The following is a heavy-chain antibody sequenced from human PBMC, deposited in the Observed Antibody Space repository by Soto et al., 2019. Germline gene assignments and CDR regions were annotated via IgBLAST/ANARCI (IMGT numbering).Heavy chain of an antibody. CDR2: IWTDGSSK. V-gene: IGHV3-33*01. CDR3: ARDNREDSYFFDF. Sequence: ESGGGVVQPGTSLRLSCAASGFTFSSYGMHWVRQAPGKGLEWVAAIWTDGSSKYYADSVEGRFTISRDNSKNTVYLQMNSLRAEDTAVYYCARDNREDSYFFDFWGQGTLVTVSS. D-gene: IGHD1-26*01. J-gene: IGHJ4*02. CDR1: GFTFSSYG.